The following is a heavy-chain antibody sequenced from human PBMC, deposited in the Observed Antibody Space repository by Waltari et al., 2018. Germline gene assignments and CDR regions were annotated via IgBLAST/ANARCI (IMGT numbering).Heavy chain of an antibody. Sequence: EVQLLQSGTELKKPGSTVKISCQVSGYRFTDYYIHRVQQAPGKGPQWMGLVDPEDGETIYAERFQGRVTITADTSTETAFMELSSLTSDDTAVYYCVTALGDRSSASRPFDVWGLGTLITVSS. CDR1: GYRFTDYY. V-gene: IGHV1-69-2*01. D-gene: IGHD3-10*01. J-gene: IGHJ3*01. CDR3: VTALGDRSSASRPFDV. CDR2: VDPEDGET.